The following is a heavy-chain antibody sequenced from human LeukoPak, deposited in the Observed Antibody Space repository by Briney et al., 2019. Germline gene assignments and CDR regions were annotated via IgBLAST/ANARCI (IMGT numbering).Heavy chain of an antibody. CDR1: GFTFSDYY. D-gene: IGHD4-17*01. J-gene: IGHJ4*02. Sequence: GGSLRLSCAASGFTFSDYYMSWIRQAPGKGLEWVSHISSSGSTIYYADSVKGRFTISRDNAKNSLYLQMNSLRAEDTAVYYCARDPLKATVTTTYYFDYWGQGTLVTVSS. V-gene: IGHV3-11*04. CDR2: ISSSGSTI. CDR3: ARDPLKATVTTTYYFDY.